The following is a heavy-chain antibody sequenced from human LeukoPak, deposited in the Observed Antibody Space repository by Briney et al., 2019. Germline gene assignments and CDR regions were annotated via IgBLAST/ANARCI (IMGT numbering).Heavy chain of an antibody. CDR1: GGSFSGYY. CDR3: ARLRYFDWLSRYYYGMDV. CDR2: INHSGST. Sequence: SETLSLTCAVYGGSFSGYYWSWIRQPPGKGLEWIGEINHSGSTNYNPSLKSRVTISVDTSKNQFSLKLSSVTAADTAVYYCARLRYFDWLSRYYYGMDVWGQGTTVTVSS. J-gene: IGHJ6*02. D-gene: IGHD3-9*01. V-gene: IGHV4-34*01.